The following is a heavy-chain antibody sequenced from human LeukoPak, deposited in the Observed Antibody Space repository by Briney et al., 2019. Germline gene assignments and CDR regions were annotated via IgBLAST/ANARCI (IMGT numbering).Heavy chain of an antibody. J-gene: IGHJ4*01. V-gene: IGHV4-34*01. CDR1: SRSFSDYY. Sequence: PETRSLTWAVDSRSFSDYYWSWIRQSPGKGLEWIGEINHSGSTNYNPSLKSRVTISVDTSKNQFSLKLSSVTAADTAVYYCARGRVVGSGSYYWGQGGLVTVCS. D-gene: IGHD3-10*01. CDR2: INHSGST. CDR3: ARGRVVGSGSYY.